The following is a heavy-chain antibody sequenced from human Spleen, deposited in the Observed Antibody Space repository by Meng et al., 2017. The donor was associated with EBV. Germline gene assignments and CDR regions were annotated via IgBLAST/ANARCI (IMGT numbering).Heavy chain of an antibody. CDR2: TNTNTGNP. CDR1: GYTFTNYD. V-gene: IGHV7-4-1*02. Sequence: QVQPVQSGSELKKPGASVKVSCKASGYTFTNYDMNWVRQAPGQGLEWMGWTNTNTGNPTYAQGFTGRFVFSLDTSVGTAYLQISSLKAEDTAVYYCARQGRSDYYDSSGSDYWGQGTLVTVSS. D-gene: IGHD3-22*01. J-gene: IGHJ4*02. CDR3: ARQGRSDYYDSSGSDY.